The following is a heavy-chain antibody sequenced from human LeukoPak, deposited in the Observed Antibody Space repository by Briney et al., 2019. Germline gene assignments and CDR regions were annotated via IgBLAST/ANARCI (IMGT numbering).Heavy chain of an antibody. Sequence: SETLSLTCTVSGGSVSSGSYYWSWIRQPPGKGLEWIGYIYYSGSTNYNPSLKSRVAISVDTSKNQSSLKLSSVTAVDTAVYYCARDHPIAVASGYYYYYGMDVWGQGTTVTVSS. CDR3: ARDHPIAVASGYYYYYGMDV. D-gene: IGHD6-19*01. J-gene: IGHJ6*02. CDR2: IYYSGST. V-gene: IGHV4-61*01. CDR1: GGSVSSGSYY.